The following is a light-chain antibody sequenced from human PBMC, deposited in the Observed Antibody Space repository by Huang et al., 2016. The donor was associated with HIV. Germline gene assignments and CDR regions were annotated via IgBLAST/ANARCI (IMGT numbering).Light chain of an antibody. CDR1: QSINST. CDR2: GAS. Sequence: EIVMTQSPATLSVSPGERVTLSYRASQSINSTLAWYQQKPGQAPRLLIYGASTRATGIPARFSGSGSGTEFTLTISNLQSEDFAVYYCQQFNNWPPYTFGQGTKLEIK. CDR3: QQFNNWPPYT. J-gene: IGKJ2*01. V-gene: IGKV3-15*01.